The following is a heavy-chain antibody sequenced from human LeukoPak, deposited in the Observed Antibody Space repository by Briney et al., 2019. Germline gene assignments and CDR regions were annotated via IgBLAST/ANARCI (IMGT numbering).Heavy chain of an antibody. CDR2: IFYSGST. V-gene: IGHV4-31*11. J-gene: IGHJ6*02. Sequence: SETLSLTCAVSGGSISSGGYYWSWIRQHPGEGLEWIGYIFYSGSTYYNPSLKSRVTISVDRSKNQFSLKLSSVTAADTAVYYCARQRRYCSSTSCYFGYYGLDVWGQGTTVTVSS. CDR3: ARQRRYCSSTSCYFGYYGLDV. CDR1: GGSISSGGYY. D-gene: IGHD2-2*01.